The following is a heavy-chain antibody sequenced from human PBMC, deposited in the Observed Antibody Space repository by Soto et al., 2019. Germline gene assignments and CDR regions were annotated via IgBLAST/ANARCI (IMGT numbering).Heavy chain of an antibody. CDR2: ISDDGSNI. J-gene: IGHJ4*02. CDR3: AREEPHPAPLVF. CDR1: GFTFSRYP. Sequence: QVQLVESGGGVVQPGGSLRLSCAAYGFTFSRYPMHWVRQAPGKGLEWVAGISDDGSNIQYADSVKGRFTVSRDDSKSTLYLQMHNLGTEDTAEYFCAREEPHPAPLVFWGQGTLVTVSS. V-gene: IGHV3-30-3*01.